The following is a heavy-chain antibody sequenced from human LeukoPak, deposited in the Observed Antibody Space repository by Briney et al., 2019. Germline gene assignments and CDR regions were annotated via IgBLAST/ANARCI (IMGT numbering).Heavy chain of an antibody. CDR2: ISSSSSYI. Sequence: GGSLRLSCAASGFTFSSYSMNWVRQAPGKGLEWVSSISSSSSYIYYADSVKGRFTISRDNAKNSLYLQMNGLRAEDTAVYYCATSGPYDILTGYTYYFDYWGQGTLVTVSS. D-gene: IGHD3-9*01. CDR1: GFTFSSYS. V-gene: IGHV3-21*01. CDR3: ATSGPYDILTGYTYYFDY. J-gene: IGHJ4*02.